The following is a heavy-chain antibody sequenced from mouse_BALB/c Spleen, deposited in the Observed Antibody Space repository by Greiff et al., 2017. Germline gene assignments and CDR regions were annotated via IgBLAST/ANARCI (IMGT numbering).Heavy chain of an antibody. Sequence: QVQLQQPGAELVKPGASMKLSCKASGYTFTSYWMHWVKQRPGQGLEWIGEIDPSDSYTNYNQKFKGKATLTVDKSSSTAYMQLSSLTSEDSAVYYCARGGGNYNYFDYWGQGTTLTVSS. CDR2: IDPSDSYT. J-gene: IGHJ2*01. V-gene: IGHV1-69*02. CDR1: GYTFTSYW. CDR3: ARGGGNYNYFDY. D-gene: IGHD2-1*01.